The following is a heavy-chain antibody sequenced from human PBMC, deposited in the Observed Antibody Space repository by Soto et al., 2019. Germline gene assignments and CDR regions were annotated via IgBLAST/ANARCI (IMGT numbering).Heavy chain of an antibody. CDR1: GGSISSGGYC. D-gene: IGHD3-10*01. CDR2: IYYSGST. CDR3: ARELNLREAYYYGSGVFDY. J-gene: IGHJ4*02. Sequence: SETLSLTCTVSGGSISSGGYCWSLIRQHPGKGLEWIGYIYYSGSTYYNPSLKSRVTISVDTSKNQFSLKLSSVTAADTAVYYCARELNLREAYYYGSGVFDYWGQGTLVTVS. V-gene: IGHV4-31*03.